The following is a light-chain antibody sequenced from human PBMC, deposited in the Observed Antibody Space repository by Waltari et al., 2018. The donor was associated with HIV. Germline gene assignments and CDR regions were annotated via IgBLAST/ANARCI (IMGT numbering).Light chain of an antibody. J-gene: IGLJ3*02. Sequence: QSALTQPASVSGSPGQSITISCTGTSSAVGSYNLVSWYQQHPGKAPKLMIYEVSKRPSGVSNRFSGSKSGNTASLTISGLQAEDEADYYCCSYAGSSTFVFGGGTKLTVL. V-gene: IGLV2-23*02. CDR1: SSAVGSYNL. CDR2: EVS. CDR3: CSYAGSSTFV.